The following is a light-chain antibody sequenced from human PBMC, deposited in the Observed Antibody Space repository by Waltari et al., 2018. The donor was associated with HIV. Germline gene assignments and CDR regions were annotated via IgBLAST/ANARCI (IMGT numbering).Light chain of an antibody. CDR2: GAS. V-gene: IGKV3-20*01. CDR3: QQYGSSPLT. Sequence: EIVLTQSPGTLSLSPGERATLSCRASQSVRSNYLAWYQQKPGQAPRLLIYGASSRATGIPDRFSGSGSGTDFTLTISRLEPEDFVVYYCQQYGSSPLTFGGWTKVEIK. CDR1: QSVRSNY. J-gene: IGKJ4*01.